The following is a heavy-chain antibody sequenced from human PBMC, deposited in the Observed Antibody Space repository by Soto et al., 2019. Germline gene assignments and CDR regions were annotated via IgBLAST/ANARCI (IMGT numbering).Heavy chain of an antibody. J-gene: IGHJ4*02. Sequence: QVQLVQSGAEVRTPGASVKVSCEASGYTFTSYYMNWVRQAPGKGLEWIGIINPSGGTTSYAQKFQGRVTMTSDTSTSTVYMELSSLKSEDTAVYYCARAKYTISSLDYWGQGTLVTVSS. CDR1: GYTFTSYY. CDR2: INPSGGTT. V-gene: IGHV1-46*01. D-gene: IGHD6-6*01. CDR3: ARAKYTISSLDY.